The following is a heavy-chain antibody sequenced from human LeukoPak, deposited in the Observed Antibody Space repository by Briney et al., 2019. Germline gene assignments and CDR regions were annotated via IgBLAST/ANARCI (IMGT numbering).Heavy chain of an antibody. Sequence: SETLSLTSSVSGGSINSNGYYWAWIRQPPGKRPEWIGSIFYSGSTHYNPSLQSRITISADTSKGQFSLKLSSVTAADTAVYYCARQGVGATDFWGQGSLVTVSS. CDR1: GGSINSNGYY. V-gene: IGHV4-39*01. J-gene: IGHJ4*02. D-gene: IGHD1-26*01. CDR3: ARQGVGATDF. CDR2: IFYSGST.